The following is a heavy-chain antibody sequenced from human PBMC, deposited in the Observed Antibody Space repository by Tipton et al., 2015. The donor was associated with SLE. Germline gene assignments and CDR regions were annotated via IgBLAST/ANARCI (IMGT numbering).Heavy chain of an antibody. CDR3: AKDQYGRGGPGSMDV. Sequence: SLRLSCAASGFTFSSYGMHWVRQAPGKGLEWVAVISYDGSNKYYADSVKGRFTISRDNSKNTLYLQMNSLRAEDTAVYYCAKDQYGRGGPGSMDVWGQGTTVTVSS. J-gene: IGHJ6*02. CDR2: ISYDGSNK. D-gene: IGHD6-6*01. V-gene: IGHV3-30*18. CDR1: GFTFSSYG.